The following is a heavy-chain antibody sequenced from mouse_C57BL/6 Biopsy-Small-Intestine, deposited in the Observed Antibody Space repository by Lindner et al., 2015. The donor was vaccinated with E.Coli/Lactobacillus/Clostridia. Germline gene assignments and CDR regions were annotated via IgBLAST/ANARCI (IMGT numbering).Heavy chain of an antibody. D-gene: IGHD3-3*01. Sequence: VQLQESGPELVKPGASAKISCKASGYAFSSSWMNWVKQRPGEGLEWIGRIYPGDGDTNYNGKFKGKATLTADKSSSTAYMQLSSLTSEDSAVYFCARGTRLDYWGQGTTLTVSS. CDR3: ARGTRLDY. J-gene: IGHJ2*01. V-gene: IGHV1-82*01. CDR1: GYAFSSSW. CDR2: IYPGDGDT.